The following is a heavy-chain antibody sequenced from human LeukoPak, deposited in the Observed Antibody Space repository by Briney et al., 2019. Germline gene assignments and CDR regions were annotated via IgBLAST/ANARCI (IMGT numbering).Heavy chain of an antibody. CDR3: ARENLEYGDYAIDY. Sequence: GGSLRLSCAASGFIFTKYDMHWVRHVTGRGLEWVSGIDRDGVTYYSDSVKGRFTMSRENGENSVYLQLNGLRAGDTAVYFCARENLEYGDYAIDYWGQGILVTVSS. D-gene: IGHD4-17*01. CDR1: GFIFTKYD. J-gene: IGHJ4*02. V-gene: IGHV3-13*01. CDR2: IDRDGVT.